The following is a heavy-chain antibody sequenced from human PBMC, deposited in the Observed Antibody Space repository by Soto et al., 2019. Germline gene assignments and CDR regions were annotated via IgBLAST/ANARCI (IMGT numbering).Heavy chain of an antibody. CDR3: ARLLSNSARDY. Sequence: GGSRSHSCAAFGFTFRPYSMSWVRQAPGEGLQWVASIKPDGSDKYYMDSVKGRFAIFRDNAKNSLYLQMNSLRAEDTALYYCARLLSNSARDYWCQGPLVSVFS. CDR2: IKPDGSDK. J-gene: IGHJ4*02. V-gene: IGHV3-7*03. D-gene: IGHD2-8*01. CDR1: GFTFRPYS.